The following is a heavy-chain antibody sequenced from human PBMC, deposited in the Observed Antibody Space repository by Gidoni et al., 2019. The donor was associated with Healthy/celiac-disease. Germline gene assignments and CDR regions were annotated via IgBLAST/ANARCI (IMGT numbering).Heavy chain of an antibody. V-gene: IGHV3-33*08. CDR1: GFTFSSYG. J-gene: IGHJ4*02. CDR2: IWYDGSNK. CDR3: AGSSWYKGPVDY. D-gene: IGHD6-13*01. Sequence: QVQLVESGGGVVQPGTSLRLYCAASGFTFSSYGMHWVPQAPGKGLEWVAVIWYDGSNKYYADSVKGRFTISRDNSKNTLYLQMNSLRAEDTAVYYCAGSSWYKGPVDYWGQGTLVTVSS.